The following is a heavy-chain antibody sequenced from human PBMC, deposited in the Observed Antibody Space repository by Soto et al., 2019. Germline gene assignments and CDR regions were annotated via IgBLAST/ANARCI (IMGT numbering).Heavy chain of an antibody. J-gene: IGHJ4*02. V-gene: IGHV1-69*05. CDR2: IIPIFGTA. CDR1: GGTFSSYA. CDR3: ARIPGYYDSSGYYPDRY. Sequence: SVKVSCKASGGTFSSYAISWVRQAPGQGLEWMGGIIPIFGTANYAQKLQGRVTITTDESTSTAYMELRSLRSEDTAVYYCARIPGYYDSSGYYPDRYRGQGTLVIVSS. D-gene: IGHD3-22*01.